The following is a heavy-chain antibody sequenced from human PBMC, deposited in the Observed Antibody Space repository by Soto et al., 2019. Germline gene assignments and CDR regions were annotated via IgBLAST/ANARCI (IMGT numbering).Heavy chain of an antibody. V-gene: IGHV3-30-3*01. CDR2: ILYDGSNK. CDR1: GFTFSNYA. CDR3: ARDLGNNYGSFAY. J-gene: IGHJ4*02. Sequence: QVQLVESGGGVVQPGTSLRLSCAASGFTFSNYAMNWVRQAPGKGLEWVAVILYDGSNKYYADSVKGRITISRDNSRNTLYLQMNSLRAEDTAMYYCARDLGNNYGSFAYWGQGTLVTVSS. D-gene: IGHD5-18*01.